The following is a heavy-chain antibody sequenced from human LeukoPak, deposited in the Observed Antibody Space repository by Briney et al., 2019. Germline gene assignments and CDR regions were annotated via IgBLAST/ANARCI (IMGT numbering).Heavy chain of an antibody. D-gene: IGHD3-22*01. CDR3: ARAERYYDSSASFDS. CDR2: IIPILGIA. V-gene: IGHV1-69*04. J-gene: IGHJ4*02. CDR1: GDTFSSYA. Sequence: SVKVSCKASGDTFSSYAISWVRQAPGRGPEWMGRIIPILGIANYAQKFQGRVTITADKSTSTAYMELSSLRSEDTAVYYCARAERYYDSSASFDSWGQGTLVTVSS.